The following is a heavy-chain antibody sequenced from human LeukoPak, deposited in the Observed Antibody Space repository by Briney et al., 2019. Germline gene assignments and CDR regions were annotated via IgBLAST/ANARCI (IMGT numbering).Heavy chain of an antibody. CDR1: GYTSTTYG. D-gene: IGHD3-3*01. CDR2: TYNSYT. CDR3: ARGPHRRTYDRDNWFDP. J-gene: IGHJ5*02. V-gene: IGHV1-18*01. Sequence: ASVKVSCKASGYTSTTYGISWVRQAPGQGLEWMGWTYNSYTHYAQTLRDRLTMTTDTSTSTSYMELRSLRPEDTAVYYCARGPHRRTYDRDNWFDPWGQGTLVTVSS.